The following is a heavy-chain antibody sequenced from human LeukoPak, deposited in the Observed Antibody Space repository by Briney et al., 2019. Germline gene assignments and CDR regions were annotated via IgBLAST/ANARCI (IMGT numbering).Heavy chain of an antibody. J-gene: IGHJ3*02. V-gene: IGHV4-39*01. Sequence: PSETLSLTCNVSGGSIGGHTFYWDWIRQPPGKGLEWIATIYYNGNTFYNPSLKSRVAIYIDMSKSQFSLHLSSVAAADTAIYYCARLTALAGHRGAFDIWGPGTMVTGSS. D-gene: IGHD6-19*01. CDR2: IYYNGNT. CDR1: GGSIGGHTFY. CDR3: ARLTALAGHRGAFDI.